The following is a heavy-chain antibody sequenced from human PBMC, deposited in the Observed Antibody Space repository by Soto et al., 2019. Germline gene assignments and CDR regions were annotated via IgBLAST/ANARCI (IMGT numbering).Heavy chain of an antibody. CDR2: IYNSGTT. CDR1: GRSISSGDYY. D-gene: IGHD7-27*01. J-gene: IGHJ4*02. Sequence: LSLTCTVSGRSISSGDYYWSWIRQSPGTGLEWIGHIYNSGTTYINPSLKSRVTISADMSKNQFSLKVNSVTAADTAVYYCARGPAGDKVDYWGQGTLVTVS. V-gene: IGHV4-30-4*01. CDR3: ARGPAGDKVDY.